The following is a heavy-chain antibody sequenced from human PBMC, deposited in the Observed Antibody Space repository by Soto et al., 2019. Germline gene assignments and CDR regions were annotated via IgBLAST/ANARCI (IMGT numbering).Heavy chain of an antibody. CDR3: AREGNWFDP. CDR2: IYRVGST. V-gene: IGHV4-30-2*01. J-gene: IGHJ5*02. CDR1: VASVTSGGYS. Sequence: SETLSLTCTFSVASVTSGGYSWAWLRQPPGGGLEWIGYIYRVGSTYYNPSLKSRASIAINTSENQFSLKIYSVTAADTAIYYCAREGNWFDPWGPGTLVTVSS. D-gene: IGHD3-10*01.